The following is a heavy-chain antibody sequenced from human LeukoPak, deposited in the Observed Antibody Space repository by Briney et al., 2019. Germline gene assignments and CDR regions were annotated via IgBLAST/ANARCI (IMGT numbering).Heavy chain of an antibody. J-gene: IGHJ4*02. CDR1: GFTFDDYA. V-gene: IGHV3-48*01. D-gene: IGHD4-11*01. Sequence: GGSLRLSCAASGFTFDDYAMHWVRQAPGKGLEWVSYISSSSSTIYYADSVKGRFTISRDNAKNSLYLQMNSLRAEDTAVYYCAKMDYNQEFDYWGQGTLVTVSS. CDR2: ISSSSSTI. CDR3: AKMDYNQEFDY.